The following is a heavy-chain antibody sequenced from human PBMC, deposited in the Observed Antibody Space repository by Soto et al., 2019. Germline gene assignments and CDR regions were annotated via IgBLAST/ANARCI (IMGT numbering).Heavy chain of an antibody. Sequence: PGGSLRLSCAASGFTFSSYWMSWVRQAPGKGLEWVANIKQDGSEKYYVDSVKGRFTIARDNAKNSLYLQMNSLRAEDAAVYYCAKDRGDYVDAFDIWGQGTMVTVSS. CDR1: GFTFSSYW. V-gene: IGHV3-7*01. J-gene: IGHJ3*02. CDR3: AKDRGDYVDAFDI. D-gene: IGHD4-17*01. CDR2: IKQDGSEK.